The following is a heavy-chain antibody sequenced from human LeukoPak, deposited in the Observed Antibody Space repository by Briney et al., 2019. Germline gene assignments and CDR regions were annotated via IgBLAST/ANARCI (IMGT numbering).Heavy chain of an antibody. V-gene: IGHV3-15*07. Sequence: GSLSLSCAASGFTFSSYGMHWVRQAPGKGLEWVGRIKSKTDGGTTDYAAPVKGRFTISRDDSKNTLYLQMNSLKTEDTAVYYCTAQRKYDYVWGSYRQYFDYWGQGTLVTVSS. J-gene: IGHJ4*02. D-gene: IGHD3-16*02. CDR2: IKSKTDGGTT. CDR3: TAQRKYDYVWGSYRQYFDY. CDR1: GFTFSSYG.